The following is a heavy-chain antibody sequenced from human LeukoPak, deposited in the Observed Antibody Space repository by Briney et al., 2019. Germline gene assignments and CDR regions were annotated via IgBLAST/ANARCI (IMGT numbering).Heavy chain of an antibody. Sequence: SETLSLTCTVSGASISSGDYYWTWIRRPPGKGLEWIGFISDSGIPYYNPSLKSRLTISLYTSKNQFSLRLYSLTAADTAVYYCARDRGYNYGPFDFWGQGNLVTVSS. CDR2: ISDSGIP. CDR1: GASISSGDYY. D-gene: IGHD5-18*01. CDR3: ARDRGYNYGPFDF. V-gene: IGHV4-30-4*01. J-gene: IGHJ4*02.